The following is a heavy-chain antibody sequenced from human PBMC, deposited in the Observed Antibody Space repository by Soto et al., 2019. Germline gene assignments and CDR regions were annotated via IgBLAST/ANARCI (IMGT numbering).Heavy chain of an antibody. V-gene: IGHV3-23*01. Sequence: GGSLRLSCAASGFTFSSYAMSWVRQAPGKGLEWVSAISGSGGSTYYADSVKGRFTISRDNSKNTLYLQMNSLRAEDTAVYYCPRGYSYGLFDYWGQGTLFTVSS. CDR3: PRGYSYGLFDY. D-gene: IGHD5-18*01. J-gene: IGHJ4*02. CDR2: ISGSGGST. CDR1: GFTFSSYA.